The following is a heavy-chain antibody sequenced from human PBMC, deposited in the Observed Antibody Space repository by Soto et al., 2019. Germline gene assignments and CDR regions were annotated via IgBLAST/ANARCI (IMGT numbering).Heavy chain of an antibody. CDR1: GYSISNTNW. CDR3: ARIARKYDYVWGSYRPFRGFDY. D-gene: IGHD3-16*02. CDR2: IFYTGST. V-gene: IGHV4-28*01. Sequence: SETLSLTCAVSGYSISNTNWWGWIRQPPGKGLEWIGYIFYTGSTYYNPSLRSRVTMSLDTSKNQFSLKLSSVTAADTAVYYCARIARKYDYVWGSYRPFRGFDYWGQGTLVTVSS. J-gene: IGHJ4*02.